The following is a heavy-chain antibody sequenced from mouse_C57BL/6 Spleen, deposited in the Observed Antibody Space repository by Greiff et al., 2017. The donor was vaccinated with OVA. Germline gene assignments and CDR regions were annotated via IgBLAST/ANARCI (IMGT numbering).Heavy chain of an antibody. D-gene: IGHD1-1*01. V-gene: IGHV1-5*01. CDR2: IYPGNSDT. Sequence: VQLQQSGTVLARPGASVKMSCKTSGYTFTSYWMHWVKQRPGPGLEWIGAIYPGNSDTSYNQKFKGKAKLTAVTSASTAYMKLSSLTNEDSAVYYVTRDYYGSSTGFAYWGQGNLVTVSA. CDR3: TRDYYGSSTGFAY. CDR1: GYTFTSYW. J-gene: IGHJ3*01.